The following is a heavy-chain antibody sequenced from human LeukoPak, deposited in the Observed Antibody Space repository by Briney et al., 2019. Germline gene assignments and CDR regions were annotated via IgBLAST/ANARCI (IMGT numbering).Heavy chain of an antibody. D-gene: IGHD3-3*01. V-gene: IGHV3-23*01. J-gene: IGHJ5*02. CDR2: IGGST. Sequence: GGSLRLSCAASGFTFSSYAMSWVRQAPGKGLEWVSAIGGSTYYADSVKGRFTISRDNSKNTLYLQMHSLRAEDTAVYYCAKAPNYDFWSGYDPFDPWGQGTLVTVSS. CDR1: GFTFSSYA. CDR3: AKAPNYDFWSGYDPFDP.